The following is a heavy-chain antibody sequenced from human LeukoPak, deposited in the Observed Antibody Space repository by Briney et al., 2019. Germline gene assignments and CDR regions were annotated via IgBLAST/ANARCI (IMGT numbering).Heavy chain of an antibody. J-gene: IGHJ4*02. D-gene: IGHD5-18*01. CDR1: GGSLSGYY. CDR3: ARGLRGYSYGSFDY. CDR2: INHSGST. Sequence: PSETLSLTCAVYGGSLSGYYWSWIRQPPGKGLEWIGEINHSGSTNYNPSLKSRVTISVDTSKNQFSLKLSSVTAADTAVYYCARGLRGYSYGSFDYWGQGTLVTVSS. V-gene: IGHV4-34*01.